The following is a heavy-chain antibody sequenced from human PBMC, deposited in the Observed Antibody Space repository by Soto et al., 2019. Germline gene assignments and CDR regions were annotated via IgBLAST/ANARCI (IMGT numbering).Heavy chain of an antibody. V-gene: IGHV3-23*01. J-gene: IGHJ3*02. D-gene: IGHD2-15*01. Sequence: EVQLLESGGGLVQPGESLRLSCAFSGFIFGNYIMTWVRQAPGKGLELVSTIRDGGESTYYADSVKGRFTISRDNSKNTLDFQMDSLGVEDTAVYSCAPLVHCSGVRCHYAAFDIRGQGTMVTVSS. CDR2: IRDGGEST. CDR3: APLVHCSGVRCHYAAFDI. CDR1: GFIFGNYI.